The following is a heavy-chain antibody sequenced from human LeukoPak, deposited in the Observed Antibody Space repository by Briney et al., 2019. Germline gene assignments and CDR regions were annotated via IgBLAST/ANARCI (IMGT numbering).Heavy chain of an antibody. CDR2: IYYSGST. D-gene: IGHD3-9*01. CDR1: GSSVSSGSYY. Sequence: SETLSLTCTVSGSSVSSGSYYWSWIRQPPGKGLEWIGCIYYSGSTNYNPSLKSRVTTSVDTSKNQFSLKLSSVTAADTAVYYCARDYDILTGLGGYNWFDPWGQGTLVTVSS. V-gene: IGHV4-61*01. J-gene: IGHJ5*02. CDR3: ARDYDILTGLGGYNWFDP.